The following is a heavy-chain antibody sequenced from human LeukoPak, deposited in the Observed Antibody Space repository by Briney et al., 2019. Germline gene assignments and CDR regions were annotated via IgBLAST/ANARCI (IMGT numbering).Heavy chain of an antibody. D-gene: IGHD3-3*01. V-gene: IGHV4-61*02. CDR3: ARLPLWSVGALDY. CDR2: IYSSGST. J-gene: IGHJ4*02. Sequence: SETLSLTCNVSGGFISSGTYYWSWIRQPAGKGLEWIGRIYSSGSTNYNPSLQSRVTISVDLSKNRFSLKLRSVTAADTAVYYCARLPLWSVGALDYWGQGALVTVSS. CDR1: GGFISSGTYY.